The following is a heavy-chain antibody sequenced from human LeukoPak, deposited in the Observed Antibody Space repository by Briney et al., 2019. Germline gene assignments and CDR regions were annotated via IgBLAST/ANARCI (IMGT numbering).Heavy chain of an antibody. CDR1: GYTLTELS. CDR2: FDPEDGET. J-gene: IGHJ4*02. D-gene: IGHD6-13*01. Sequence: ASVKVSCKVSGYTLTELSMHWVRQAPGKGLEWMGGFDPEDGETIYAQKFQGRVTMTTDTSTSTAYMELRSLRSDDTAVYYCARDGGGSSWYYDYWGQGTLVTVSS. CDR3: ARDGGGSSWYYDY. V-gene: IGHV1-24*01.